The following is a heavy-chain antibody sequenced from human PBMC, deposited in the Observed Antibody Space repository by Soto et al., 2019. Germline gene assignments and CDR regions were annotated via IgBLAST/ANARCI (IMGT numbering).Heavy chain of an antibody. CDR2: INPNSGGT. CDR1: GYTFTGYY. CDR3: ARAGYCSSTSCYWAFDI. Sequence: QVQLVQSGAEVKKPGASVKVSCKASGYTFTGYYMHWVRQAPGQGLEWMGWINPNSGGTNYAQKFQGRVTMTRDTSISTAYMELSRLRSDDTAVYYCARAGYCSSTSCYWAFDIWGQGTMVTVSS. V-gene: IGHV1-2*02. J-gene: IGHJ3*02. D-gene: IGHD2-2*01.